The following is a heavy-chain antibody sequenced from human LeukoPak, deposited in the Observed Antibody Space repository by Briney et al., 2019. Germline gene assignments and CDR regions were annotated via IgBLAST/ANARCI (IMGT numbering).Heavy chain of an antibody. CDR1: GFTFSSYG. D-gene: IGHD2-15*01. CDR2: ISYDGSNK. V-gene: IGHV3-30*18. J-gene: IGHJ6*02. CDR3: AKDIEVVAARIYYYYGMDV. Sequence: PGRSLRLSCAASGFTFSSYGMHWVRQAPGKGPEWVAVISYDGSNKYYADSVKGRFTISRDNSKNTLYLQMNSLRAEDTAVCYCAKDIEVVAARIYYYYGMDVWGQGTTVTVSS.